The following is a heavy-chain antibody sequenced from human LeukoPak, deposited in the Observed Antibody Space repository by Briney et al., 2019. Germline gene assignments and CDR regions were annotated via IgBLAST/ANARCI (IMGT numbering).Heavy chain of an antibody. V-gene: IGHV4-34*01. J-gene: IGHJ3*02. CDR1: GGSFSGYY. CDR3: ARSRRGYNYAFDI. Sequence: PSETLSLTCAVYGGSFSGYYWSWIRQPPGKGRGWVGEINHSGSTNYNPSLKSRVSISVDTSKNQFSLKRSSVTAADTAVYYCARSRRGYNYAFDIWGQGTMVSVSS. CDR2: INHSGST. D-gene: IGHD5-18*01.